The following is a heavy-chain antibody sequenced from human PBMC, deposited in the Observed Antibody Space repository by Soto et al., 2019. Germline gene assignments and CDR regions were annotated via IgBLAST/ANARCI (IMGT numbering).Heavy chain of an antibody. CDR2: INAGNGNT. Sequence: ASVKVACKAAGYTFTSYAMHWGRQAPGQRLEWMGWINAGNGNTKYSQKFQGRVTIARDTSASTAYMELSSLRSEDTAVYYCARDQWYSSGWSNFDYWGQGTLVTVSS. CDR3: ARDQWYSSGWSNFDY. V-gene: IGHV1-3*01. J-gene: IGHJ4*02. CDR1: GYTFTSYA. D-gene: IGHD6-19*01.